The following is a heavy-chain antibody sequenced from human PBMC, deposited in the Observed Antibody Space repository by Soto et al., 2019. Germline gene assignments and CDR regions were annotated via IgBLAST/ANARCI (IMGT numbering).Heavy chain of an antibody. CDR2: ISAHNGNT. CDR1: GYTFTSYG. D-gene: IGHD1-1*01. Sequence: QVHLVQSGAEVKKPGASVKVSGKASGYTFTSYGITWVRQAPGQGLEWMGWISAHNGNTECAQKLQGRVIVTRDTSTSTAYMELRSLRSDDPAVYYCARGGYGDYWGKGALVTVSS. J-gene: IGHJ4*02. CDR3: ARGGYGDY. V-gene: IGHV1-18*01.